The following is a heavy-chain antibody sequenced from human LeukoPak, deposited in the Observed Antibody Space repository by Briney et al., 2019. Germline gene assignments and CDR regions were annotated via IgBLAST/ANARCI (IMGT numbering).Heavy chain of an antibody. V-gene: IGHV4-4*07. CDR3: ARSRDYSSGWYGDAFDI. CDR2: IYTSGST. D-gene: IGHD6-19*01. J-gene: IGHJ3*02. CDR1: GGSISRTSYY. Sequence: PSETLSLTCTVSGGSISRTSYYWSWIRQPAGKGLEWIGRIYTSGSTNYNPSPKSRVTMSVDASKNQFSLKLSSVTAADTAVYYCARSRDYSSGWYGDAFDIWGQGTMVTVSS.